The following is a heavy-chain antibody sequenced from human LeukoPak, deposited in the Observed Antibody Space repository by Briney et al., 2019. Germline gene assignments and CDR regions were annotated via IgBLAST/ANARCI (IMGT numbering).Heavy chain of an antibody. CDR1: AFTFSDYT. CDR2: ICSSSSDI. D-gene: IGHD6-19*01. CDR3: ARDPSSSGWYGYYFDY. Sequence: GGSLRLSCAASAFTFSDYTMNWVRQAPGKGLEWVSSICSSSSDIYYADSVKGRFTISRDNAKNSLYLQMNSLRAEDTAVYYCARDPSSSGWYGYYFDYWGQGTLVSVSS. V-gene: IGHV3-21*01. J-gene: IGHJ4*02.